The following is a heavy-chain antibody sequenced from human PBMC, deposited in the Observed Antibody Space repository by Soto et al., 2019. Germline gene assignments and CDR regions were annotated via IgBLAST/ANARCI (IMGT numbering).Heavy chain of an antibody. J-gene: IGHJ6*02. V-gene: IGHV1-69*13. CDR2: IIPIFGAA. CDR1: GGTFSSYA. CDR3: ARDATVNDYYYYGMDV. Sequence: SVKVSCKASGGTFSSYAISWVRQALGQGLEWMGGIIPIFGAANYAQKFQGRVTITADESTSTAYMELSSLRSEDTAVYYCARDATVNDYYYYGMDVLGQGTTVTVSS. D-gene: IGHD4-4*01.